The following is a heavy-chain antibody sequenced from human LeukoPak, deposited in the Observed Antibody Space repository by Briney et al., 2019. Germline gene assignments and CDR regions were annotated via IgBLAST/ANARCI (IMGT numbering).Heavy chain of an antibody. CDR3: AKDLDGWSSGWYEDFDY. CDR2: ISGSGGST. J-gene: IGHJ4*02. V-gene: IGHV3-23*01. D-gene: IGHD6-13*01. CDR1: GFTFGSYA. Sequence: GGSLRLSCAASGFTFGSYAMSWVRQAPGKRLEWVSAISGSGGSTYCADSVKGRFTISRDNSKNTLYLQMNSLRAEDTAVYYCAKDLDGWSSGWYEDFDYWGQGTLVTVSS.